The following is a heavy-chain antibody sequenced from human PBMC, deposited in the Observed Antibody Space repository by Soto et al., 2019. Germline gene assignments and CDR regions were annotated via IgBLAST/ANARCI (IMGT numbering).Heavy chain of an antibody. CDR1: GFTFSTYW. J-gene: IGHJ5*02. Sequence: GGSLRLSCAASGFTFSTYWMSWLRQAPGKGLEWVANIKQDGSEKYYVDSVKGRFTISRDNAKNSLYLQMNSLRAEDTALYYCARDGYNWKAANPWGQGTLVTVSS. V-gene: IGHV3-7*04. CDR3: ARDGYNWKAANP. D-gene: IGHD1-1*01. CDR2: IKQDGSEK.